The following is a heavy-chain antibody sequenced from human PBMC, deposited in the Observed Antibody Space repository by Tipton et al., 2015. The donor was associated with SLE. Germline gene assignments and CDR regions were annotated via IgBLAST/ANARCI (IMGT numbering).Heavy chain of an antibody. J-gene: IGHJ4*02. D-gene: IGHD4-11*01. V-gene: IGHV4-59*08. CDR3: ARQGGPTVTPAVDY. CDR2: IYYSGST. Sequence: TLSLTCTVSGGSISSYYWNWIRQPPGKGLEWIGYIYYSGSTDYNPSLKSRVTISVDTSKNQFSLKLSSVTAADTAVYYCARQGGPTVTPAVDYWGQGTLVTVSS. CDR1: GGSISSYY.